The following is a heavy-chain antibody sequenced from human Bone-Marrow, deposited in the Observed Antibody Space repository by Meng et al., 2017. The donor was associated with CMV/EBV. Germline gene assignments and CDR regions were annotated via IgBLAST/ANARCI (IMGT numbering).Heavy chain of an antibody. CDR2: IGTAGDT. CDR1: GFTFSSND. CDR3: AKDLRGYCSSTSCYGGFDP. D-gene: IGHD2-2*01. J-gene: IGHJ5*02. Sequence: GESLKISCAASGFTFSSNDMHWVRQTTGKGLEWVSAIGTAGDTYYPGSVKGRFTISRENAKNSFYLQMNSLRAGDTAVYYCAKDLRGYCSSTSCYGGFDPWGQGTLVTVSS. V-gene: IGHV3-13*01.